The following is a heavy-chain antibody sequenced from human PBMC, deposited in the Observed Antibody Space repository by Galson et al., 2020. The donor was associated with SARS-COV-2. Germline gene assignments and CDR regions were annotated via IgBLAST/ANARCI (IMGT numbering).Heavy chain of an antibody. CDR1: GFTFSSYD. CDR3: ARGHYGDYVGWFDP. V-gene: IGHV3-13*01. Sequence: GGSLRLSCAASGFTFSSYDMHWVRQATGKGLEWVLAIGTAGDTYYPGSVKGRFTISRENAKNSLYLQMNSLRAGDTAVYYCARGHYGDYVGWFDPWGQGTLVTVSS. J-gene: IGHJ5*02. D-gene: IGHD4-17*01. CDR2: IGTAGDT.